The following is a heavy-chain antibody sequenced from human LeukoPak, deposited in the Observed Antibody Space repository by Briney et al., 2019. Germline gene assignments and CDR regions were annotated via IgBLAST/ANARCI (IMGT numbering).Heavy chain of an antibody. V-gene: IGHV4-34*01. CDR2: INHSGST. J-gene: IGHJ5*02. D-gene: IGHD2-2*02. Sequence: PSETLSLTCAVYGGSFSGYYWSWIRQPPGKGLEWIGEINHSGSTNYNPSLKSRVTISVDTSKNQFSLKLSSVTAADTAVYYCARLGRRLHCSSTSCYTLLRGCWFDPWGQGTLVTVSS. CDR3: ARLGRRLHCSSTSCYTLLRGCWFDP. CDR1: GGSFSGYY.